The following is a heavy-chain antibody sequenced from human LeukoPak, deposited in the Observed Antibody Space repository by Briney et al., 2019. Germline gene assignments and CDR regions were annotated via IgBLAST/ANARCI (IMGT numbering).Heavy chain of an antibody. D-gene: IGHD4-11*01. CDR1: GFTFDDYG. V-gene: IGHV3-20*04. J-gene: IGHJ6*03. Sequence: TGGSLRHSCAASGFTFDDYGMSWVRHAPGKGLEWVSGINWNGGSTVYADSVKGRFTISRDNAKNSLYMQMNSLRAEDTALYYCARDKVTTYGYYYYYMDVWGKGTTVTVSS. CDR2: INWNGGST. CDR3: ARDKVTTYGYYYYYMDV.